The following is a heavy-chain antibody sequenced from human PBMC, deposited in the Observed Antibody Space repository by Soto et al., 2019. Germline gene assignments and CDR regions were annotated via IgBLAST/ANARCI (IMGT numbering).Heavy chain of an antibody. D-gene: IGHD1-26*01. CDR2: INSDGSST. CDR3: ARDSGSRLYYYGMDV. CDR1: GFTFSSYW. J-gene: IGHJ6*02. Sequence: EVQLVESGGGLVQPGGSLRLSCAASGFTFSSYWMHWVRQAPGKGLVWVSRINSDGSSTSYADSVKGRFTISRDNAKNTLYRQMNSLRAEDTAVYYCARDSGSRLYYYGMDVWGQGTTVTVSS. V-gene: IGHV3-74*01.